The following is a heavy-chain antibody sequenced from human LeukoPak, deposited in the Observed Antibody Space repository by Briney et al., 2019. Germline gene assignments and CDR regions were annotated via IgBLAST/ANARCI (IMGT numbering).Heavy chain of an antibody. J-gene: IGHJ4*02. Sequence: SETLSLTCTVSGGSISPYYWSWIRQPPGKGLEWIGEINHSGSTNYNPSLKSRVTISVDTSKNQFSLKLSSVTAADTAVYYCARAPPTEMATIGYFDYWGQGTLVTVSS. CDR3: ARAPPTEMATIGYFDY. CDR2: INHSGST. V-gene: IGHV4-34*01. CDR1: GGSISPYY. D-gene: IGHD5-24*01.